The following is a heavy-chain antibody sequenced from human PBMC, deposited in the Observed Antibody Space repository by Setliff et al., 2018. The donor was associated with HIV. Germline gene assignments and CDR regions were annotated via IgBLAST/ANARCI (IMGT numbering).Heavy chain of an antibody. CDR2: FDPDDGET. J-gene: IGHJ3*02. Sequence: GASVTVSCKVFGYTLTELSRHWVRQAPGKGLEWMGGFDPDDGETIYAQKFQGRVTMTEDTSTDTAYMELSSLRSEDTAVYYCATTRLRKGGATCDIWGQGTMGTVSS. V-gene: IGHV1-24*01. CDR3: ATTRLRKGGATCDI. D-gene: IGHD1-26*01. CDR1: GYTLTELS.